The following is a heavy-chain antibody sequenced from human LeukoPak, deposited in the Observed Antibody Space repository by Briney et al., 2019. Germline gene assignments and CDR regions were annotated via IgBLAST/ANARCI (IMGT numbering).Heavy chain of an antibody. V-gene: IGHV3-33*01. CDR2: IWYDGSNK. D-gene: IGHD3-22*01. Sequence: GRSLRLSCAASGFTFSSYGMHWVRQAPGKGLEWVAVIWYDGSNKYCADSVKGRFTISRDNSKTTLYLQMNSLRAEDTAVYYCARDGYYYDSSGPFDYWGQGTLVTVSS. CDR1: GFTFSSYG. J-gene: IGHJ4*02. CDR3: ARDGYYYDSSGPFDY.